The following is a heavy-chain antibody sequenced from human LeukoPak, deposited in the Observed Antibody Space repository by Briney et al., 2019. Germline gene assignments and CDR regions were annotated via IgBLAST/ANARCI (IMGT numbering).Heavy chain of an antibody. V-gene: IGHV4-59*12. Sequence: PSETLSLTCTVSGGSINSYYWSWIRQPPGKGLEWIGYIYYSGSTNYNPSLKSRVTISVDTSKNQFSLKLSSVTAADTAVYYCARARGPWGQGTLVTVSS. CDR1: GGSINSYY. CDR3: ARARGP. J-gene: IGHJ5*02. CDR2: IYYSGST.